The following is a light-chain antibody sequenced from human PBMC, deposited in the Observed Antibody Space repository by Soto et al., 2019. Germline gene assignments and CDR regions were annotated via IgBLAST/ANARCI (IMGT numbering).Light chain of an antibody. CDR3: HKYFNPRT. V-gene: IGKV1-33*01. Sequence: DTRLTQSPSSLSASVGDRVTITCQASQHISDYLNWHQQKPGKAPKLLIYDGTKLETGVPSRFSGSGSGTEFTFTISSLKPEDNATYYFHKYFNPRTFGGGTKV. CDR1: QHISDY. CDR2: DGT. J-gene: IGKJ4*01.